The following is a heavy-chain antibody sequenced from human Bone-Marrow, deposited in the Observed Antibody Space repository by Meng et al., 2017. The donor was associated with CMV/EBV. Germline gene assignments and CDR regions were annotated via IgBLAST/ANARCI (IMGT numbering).Heavy chain of an antibody. CDR1: GGSFSGYY. V-gene: IGHV4-34*01. CDR3: ARGNFDYNNYHGWFDS. CDR2: INHSGST. J-gene: IGHJ5*01. D-gene: IGHD4-11*01. Sequence: SETLSLTCAVYGGSFSGYYWSWIRQPPGKGLEWIGDINHSGSTNYNPSLKSRVTISVDTSKNQFSLKLSSVTAADTAVYYCARGNFDYNNYHGWFDSWGQGTLVTGSS.